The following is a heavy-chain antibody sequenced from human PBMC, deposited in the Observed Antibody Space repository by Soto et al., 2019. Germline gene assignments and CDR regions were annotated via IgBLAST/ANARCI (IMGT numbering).Heavy chain of an antibody. CDR1: GGTFSSYA. CDR2: IIPIFGKA. V-gene: IGHV1-69*01. D-gene: IGHD3-3*01. J-gene: IGHJ6*02. Sequence: QVQLVQSGAEVKKPGSSVKVSCKASGGTFSSYAISWVRQAAGQGLEWMGGIIPIFGKANYEQTLQGRVTITANEYTSTAYMELSSLRSEETAVYYCARDSLRFLDPYSSYGMDVWGQGTPVTVSS. CDR3: ARDSLRFLDPYSSYGMDV.